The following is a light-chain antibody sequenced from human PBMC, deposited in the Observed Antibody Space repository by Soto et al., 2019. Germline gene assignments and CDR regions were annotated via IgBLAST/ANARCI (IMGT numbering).Light chain of an antibody. V-gene: IGKV3-20*01. CDR2: GAS. Sequence: EIVLTQSPGTLSLSPGERATLSCRASQSVSSSYLAWYQQKPGQAPRLLIYGASSRATGIPDRFSGSGSGTDFTLTISRLEPEDFAVYYCQQYGSSPGKFGGGTKVDIK. CDR3: QQYGSSPGK. J-gene: IGKJ4*02. CDR1: QSVSSSY.